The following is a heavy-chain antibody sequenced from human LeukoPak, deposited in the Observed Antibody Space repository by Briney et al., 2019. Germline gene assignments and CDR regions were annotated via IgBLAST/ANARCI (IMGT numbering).Heavy chain of an antibody. J-gene: IGHJ2*01. CDR2: IYTSGST. V-gene: IGHV4-61*02. CDR3: ARDAVVTSVYWYFDL. Sequence: SETLSLTCTVSGGSISSGSYYWSWIRQPAGKGLEWIGRIYTSGSTNYNPSLKSRVTISVDTSKNQFSLKLSSVTAADTAVYYCARDAVVTSVYWYFDLWGRGTLVTVSS. CDR1: GGSISSGSYY. D-gene: IGHD4-23*01.